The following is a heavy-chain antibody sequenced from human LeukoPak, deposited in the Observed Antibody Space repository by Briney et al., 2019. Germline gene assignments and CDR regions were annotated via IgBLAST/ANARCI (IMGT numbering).Heavy chain of an antibody. J-gene: IGHJ4*02. CDR2: IYYSGST. CDR3: ARVRDSEGSFDY. D-gene: IGHD2-15*01. V-gene: IGHV4-30-4*01. CDR1: GGSISSGDYY. Sequence: PSETLSLTCTVSGGSISSGDYYWSWIRQPPGKGLEWIGYIYYSGSTYYNPSLKSRVTISVDTSKNQFSLKLSSVTAADTAVYYCARVRDSEGSFDYWGQGTLVTVSS.